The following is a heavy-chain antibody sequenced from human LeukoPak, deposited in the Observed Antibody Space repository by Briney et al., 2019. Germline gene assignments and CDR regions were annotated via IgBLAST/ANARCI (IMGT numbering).Heavy chain of an antibody. J-gene: IGHJ6*02. CDR2: ISYDGSNK. CDR3: ARVRLDYYYYYGMDV. Sequence: GGSLRLSCAASGFTFSSYAMHWVRQAPGKGLEWVSVISYDGSNKYHAESVKGRFTISRDNSKNTLYLQMNSLRAEDKAMYYCARVRLDYYYYYGMDVWGQGTTVTVSS. D-gene: IGHD3-22*01. CDR1: GFTFSSYA. V-gene: IGHV3-30*03.